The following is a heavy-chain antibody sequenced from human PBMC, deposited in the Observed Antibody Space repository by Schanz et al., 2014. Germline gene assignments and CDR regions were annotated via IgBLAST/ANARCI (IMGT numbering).Heavy chain of an antibody. J-gene: IGHJ6*02. Sequence: EEQLLQSGGGLVQPGGSLRLSCAASGFTFGSYGMSWVRQGPGKGLEWVSGISGGGGTRNYADSVKGRFTVFRDNSKRTLYLKINDPRAEDTAVYYCAKDSCSSTACYGYGMDVWGQGSTVTVSS. CDR2: ISGGGGTR. CDR1: GFTFGSYG. D-gene: IGHD2-2*01. V-gene: IGHV3-23*01. CDR3: AKDSCSSTACYGYGMDV.